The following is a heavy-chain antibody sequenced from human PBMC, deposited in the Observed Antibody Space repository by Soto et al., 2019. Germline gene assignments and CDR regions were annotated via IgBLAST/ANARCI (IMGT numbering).Heavy chain of an antibody. CDR2: ISYDGSNK. J-gene: IGHJ6*02. Sequence: GGSLRLSCAASGFTFSSYAMHWVRQAPGKGLEWVAVISYDGSNKYYADSVKGRFTISRDNSKNTLYLQMNSLRAEDTAVYYCARDVIAVAGTYYYGMDVWGQGTTVTVSS. CDR3: ARDVIAVAGTYYYGMDV. D-gene: IGHD6-19*01. V-gene: IGHV3-30-3*01. CDR1: GFTFSSYA.